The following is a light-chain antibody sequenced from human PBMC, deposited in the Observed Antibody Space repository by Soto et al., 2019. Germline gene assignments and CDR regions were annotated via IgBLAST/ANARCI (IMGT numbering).Light chain of an antibody. CDR2: GAS. CDR3: QQYGSSRT. CDR1: QSVSSSY. J-gene: IGKJ1*01. Sequence: EIVLTQSPATLSLSPGERATLSCRASQSVSSSYLGWYQQKPGQAPRLLIYGASSRATGIPDRFSGSGSGTDFTLTISRLEPEDFAVYYCQQYGSSRTFGQGTKVDIK. V-gene: IGKV3-20*01.